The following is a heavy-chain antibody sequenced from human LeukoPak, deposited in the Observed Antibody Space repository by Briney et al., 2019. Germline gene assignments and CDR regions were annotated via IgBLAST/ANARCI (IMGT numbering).Heavy chain of an antibody. J-gene: IGHJ3*02. D-gene: IGHD3-10*01. CDR1: GFTFSSYS. Sequence: GGSLRLSCAASGFTFSSYSMNWVRQAPGKGLEWVSSISSSSSYIYYADSVKGRFTISRDNAKNSLYLQMNSLRAEDTAVYYCALDENYGSGTNGPLDAFDIWGQGTMVTVPS. CDR3: ALDENYGSGTNGPLDAFDI. V-gene: IGHV3-21*01. CDR2: ISSSSSYI.